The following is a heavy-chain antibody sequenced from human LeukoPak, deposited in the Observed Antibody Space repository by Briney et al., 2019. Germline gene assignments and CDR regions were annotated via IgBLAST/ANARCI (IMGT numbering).Heavy chain of an antibody. CDR1: GGSFSGYY. V-gene: IGHV4-34*01. D-gene: IGHD2-8*01. CDR2: INHSGST. Sequence: PSETLCLTCAVYGGSFSGYYWSWIRQPPGKGLEWIGEINHSGSTNYNPSLKSRVTISVDTSKNQFSLKLSSVTAADTAVYYCARGRVLMVYAILNYYYGMDVWGQGTTVTVSS. CDR3: ARGRVLMVYAILNYYYGMDV. J-gene: IGHJ6*02.